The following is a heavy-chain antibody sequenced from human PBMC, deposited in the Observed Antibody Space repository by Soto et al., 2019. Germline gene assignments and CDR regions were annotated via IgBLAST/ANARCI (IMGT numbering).Heavy chain of an antibody. CDR3: ARDKVGGSTGDAFDI. Sequence: GASVKVSCKASGYTFTGYYMHWVRQAPGQGLEWMGWINPNSGGTNYAQKFQGWVTMTRDTSISTAYMELSRLRSDDTAVYYCARDKVGGSTGDAFDIWGQGTMVTVSS. CDR2: INPNSGGT. D-gene: IGHD1-7*01. J-gene: IGHJ3*02. CDR1: GYTFTGYY. V-gene: IGHV1-2*04.